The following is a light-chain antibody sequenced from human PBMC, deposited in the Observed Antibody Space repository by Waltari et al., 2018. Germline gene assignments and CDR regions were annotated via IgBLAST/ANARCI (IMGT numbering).Light chain of an antibody. Sequence: DIMMTQYPATLSVSPGVRVTLSCRASQSVGSDLAWYPHKPGQSPRLLIYSASTRATGVPARFSGSGSGTEFTLTISGLQSEDFAVYYCQQYNNRPPAPITFGPGTRVDI. V-gene: IGKV3-15*01. CDR2: SAS. CDR3: QQYNNRPPAPIT. J-gene: IGKJ3*01. CDR1: QSVGSD.